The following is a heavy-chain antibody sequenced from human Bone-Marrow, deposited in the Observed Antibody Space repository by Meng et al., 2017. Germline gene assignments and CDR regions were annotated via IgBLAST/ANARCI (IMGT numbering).Heavy chain of an antibody. CDR2: MKSNVDGGTV. CDR3: SGHVDY. J-gene: IGHJ4*01. Sequence: EVRLVGSGGAFVKPGGSLRLSWAASGFTFSNAWMTWVRQAQGKGLEWIGRMKSNVDGGTVDYAAAVKGRFFISRDDSENTFYLQMNSLKTEDTAVYYCSGHVDYWGHGTLVTVSS. CDR1: GFTFSNAW. V-gene: IGHV3-15*02.